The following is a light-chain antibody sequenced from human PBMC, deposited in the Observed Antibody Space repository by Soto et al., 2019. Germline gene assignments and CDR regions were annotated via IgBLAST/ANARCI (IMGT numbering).Light chain of an antibody. Sequence: DIQMTQSPSSLSASWGDRVTITCRASQSISNYLNWYQQKPWKAPKLLIHTTSSLQSGVPSRFSASGTGTDFTLTISSLQPEEFATYYCQQSFSTPQTFGGATKVEI. CDR2: TTS. CDR1: QSISNY. CDR3: QQSFSTPQT. V-gene: IGKV1-39*01. J-gene: IGKJ4*01.